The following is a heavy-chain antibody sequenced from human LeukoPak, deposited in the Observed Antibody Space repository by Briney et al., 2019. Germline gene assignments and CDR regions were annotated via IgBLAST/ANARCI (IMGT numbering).Heavy chain of an antibody. V-gene: IGHV3-53*01. CDR2: IYSGGST. CDR1: GFTVSSNY. Sequence: PGGSLRLSCAASGFTVSSNYMSWVRQAPGKGLERASVIYSGGSTYYADPVKGRFTISRDNSKNTLYLQMNSLRAEDTAVYYCARDPTGDCYLDYWGQGTLVTVSS. CDR3: ARDPTGDCYLDY. J-gene: IGHJ4*02. D-gene: IGHD2-21*02.